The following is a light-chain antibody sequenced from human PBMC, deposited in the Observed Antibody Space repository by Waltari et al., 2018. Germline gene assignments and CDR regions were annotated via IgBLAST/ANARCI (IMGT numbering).Light chain of an antibody. CDR1: QSVLYSSNNKNY. CDR2: WAS. Sequence: DIVMTQSPDSLAVSLGERATINCKSRQSVLYSSNNKNYLAWYQQKPGQPPKLLIYWASTRESGVPDRFSGSGSGPDFTLTISSLQAEDVAVYYCQQYYITPWTFGQGTKVDIK. CDR3: QQYYITPWT. V-gene: IGKV4-1*01. J-gene: IGKJ1*01.